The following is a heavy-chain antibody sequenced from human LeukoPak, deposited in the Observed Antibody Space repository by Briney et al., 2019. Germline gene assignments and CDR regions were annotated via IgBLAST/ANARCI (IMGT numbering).Heavy chain of an antibody. D-gene: IGHD3-22*01. J-gene: IGHJ1*01. CDR3: ARAPSEIGVYYPEYFRH. CDR1: GFTFSSYR. V-gene: IGHV3-74*01. CDR2: IKSDGST. Sequence: PRGSLRLSRAASGFTFSSYRIHWVRQAPGKGLLWVSRIKSDGSTNYADSVKGRFTISRDNAKNTLSLQMNSLRAEDTGVYYCARAPSEIGVYYPEYFRHWGQGTLVTVSS.